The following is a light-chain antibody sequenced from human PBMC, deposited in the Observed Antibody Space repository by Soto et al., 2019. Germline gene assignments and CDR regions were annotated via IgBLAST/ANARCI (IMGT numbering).Light chain of an antibody. CDR2: EVN. V-gene: IGLV2-8*01. J-gene: IGLJ7*01. CDR1: GSDVGGYNY. Sequence: QSALTQPPSASGSPGQSVTISCTGTGSDVGGYNYVSWYQQHPGKAPQLMIYEVNKRPSGVPDRFSGSKSGNTASLTVSGLQAEDEADYYCSLYAGRKYAVFGVGTQLTVL. CDR3: SLYAGRKYAV.